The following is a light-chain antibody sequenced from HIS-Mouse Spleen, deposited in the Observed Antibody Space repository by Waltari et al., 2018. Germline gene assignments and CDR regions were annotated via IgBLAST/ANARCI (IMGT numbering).Light chain of an antibody. CDR3: QQSYSTPRT. CDR2: AAS. CDR1: QSISSY. Sequence: DIQTTHSPSSLSASVVDRVTITCRASQSISSYLNWYQQKPGKAPKLLIYAASSLQSGVLSRFSGSGSGTDFTLTISSLQPEDFATYYCQQSYSTPRTFGQGTKVEIK. J-gene: IGKJ1*01. V-gene: IGKV1-39*01.